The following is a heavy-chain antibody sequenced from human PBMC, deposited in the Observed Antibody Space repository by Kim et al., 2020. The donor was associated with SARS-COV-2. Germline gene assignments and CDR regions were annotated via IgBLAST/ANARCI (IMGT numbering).Heavy chain of an antibody. CDR3: ARRIRGAAATGGNLDY. V-gene: IGHV5-10-1*01. Sequence: GESLKISCQGFGYSFIGNRISWVRQMPGKGLEWMGRIDPSDSYTNYSPSFRGHVTISADKSTSTAYLQWNSLRASDTAMYYCARRIRGAAATGGNLDYWG. CDR2: IDPSDSYT. CDR1: GYSFIGNR. J-gene: IGHJ4*01. D-gene: IGHD6-13*01.